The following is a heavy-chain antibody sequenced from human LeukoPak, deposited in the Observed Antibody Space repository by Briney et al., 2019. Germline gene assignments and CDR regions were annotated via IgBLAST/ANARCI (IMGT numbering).Heavy chain of an antibody. CDR1: GHTFTGYY. CDR3: AREYSATYRFDY. Sequence: ASVKVSCTASGHTFTGYYIHWVRQAPGQGLEWMGYINFNDGGTNYAQKFQGRVTMTRDTSISTAYMELGRLRSDDTAVYYRAREYSATYRFDYWGQGTLVTVSS. J-gene: IGHJ4*02. V-gene: IGHV1-2*02. D-gene: IGHD1-26*01. CDR2: INFNDGGT.